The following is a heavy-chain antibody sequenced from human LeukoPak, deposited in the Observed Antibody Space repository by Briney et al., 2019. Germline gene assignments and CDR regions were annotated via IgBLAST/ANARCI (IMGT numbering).Heavy chain of an antibody. V-gene: IGHV4-39*01. CDR3: ARAQWYSSSILFDY. CDR1: GGSISSSSYY. Sequence: PSETLSLTCTVSGGSISSSSYYWGWIRQPPGKGLEWIGSIYYSGSTYYNPSLKSRVTISVDTSKNQFSLKLSSVTAADTAVYYCARAQWYSSSILFDYWGQGTLVTVSS. J-gene: IGHJ4*02. D-gene: IGHD6-6*01. CDR2: IYYSGST.